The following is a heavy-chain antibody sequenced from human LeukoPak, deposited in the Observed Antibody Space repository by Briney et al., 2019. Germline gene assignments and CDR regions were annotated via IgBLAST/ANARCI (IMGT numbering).Heavy chain of an antibody. J-gene: IGHJ4*02. CDR2: ISYDGSNK. Sequence: PGRSLRLSCAASGFTFSSYGMHWVRQAPGKGLEWVAVISYDGSNKYYADSVKGRFTISRDNSKNTLYLQMNSLRAEDTAVYYCAKDHDSSGTDYWGQGTLVTVSS. V-gene: IGHV3-30*18. CDR3: AKDHDSSGTDY. CDR1: GFTFSSYG. D-gene: IGHD3-22*01.